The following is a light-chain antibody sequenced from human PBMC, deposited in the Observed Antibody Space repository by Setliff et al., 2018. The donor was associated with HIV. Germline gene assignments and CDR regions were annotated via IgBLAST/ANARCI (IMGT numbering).Light chain of an antibody. CDR1: SSDIGTSNF. Sequence: QSALAQPPSASGSPGQSVTISCTGPSSDIGTSNFVSWYQQHPGKAPKLIIYGVTNRPSGVSNRFSGSKSGNTASLTISGLQAEDEADYYCSSYTSSTPLYGFGIGTKVTVL. CDR2: GVT. J-gene: IGLJ1*01. CDR3: SSYTSSTPLYG. V-gene: IGLV2-14*03.